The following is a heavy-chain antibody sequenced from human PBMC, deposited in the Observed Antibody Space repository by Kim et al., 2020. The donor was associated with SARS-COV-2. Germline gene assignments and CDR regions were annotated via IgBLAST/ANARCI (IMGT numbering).Heavy chain of an antibody. CDR2: ISGSGGST. D-gene: IGHD3-16*02. Sequence: GGSLRLSCAASGFTFSSYAMSWVRQAPGKGLEWVSAISGSGGSTYYADSVKGRFTISRDNSKNTLYLQMNSLRAEDTAVYYCANLRFLWDYVWGSYRPFDYWGQGTLVTVSS. CDR1: GFTFSSYA. V-gene: IGHV3-23*01. CDR3: ANLRFLWDYVWGSYRPFDY. J-gene: IGHJ4*02.